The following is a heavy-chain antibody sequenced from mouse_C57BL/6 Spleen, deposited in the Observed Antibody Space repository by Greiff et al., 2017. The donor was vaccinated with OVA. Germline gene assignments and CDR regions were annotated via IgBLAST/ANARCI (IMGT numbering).Heavy chain of an antibody. D-gene: IGHD3-3*01. CDR1: GFTFTDYY. V-gene: IGHV7-3*01. CDR3: AREGDAWFAY. CDR2: IRNKANGYTT. Sequence: EVKLVESGGGLVQPGGSLSLSCAASGFTFTDYYMSWVRQPPGKALEWLGFIRNKANGYTTEYSASVKGRFTISRDNSQSILYLQMNALRAEDSATYYCAREGDAWFAYWGQGTLVTVSA. J-gene: IGHJ3*01.